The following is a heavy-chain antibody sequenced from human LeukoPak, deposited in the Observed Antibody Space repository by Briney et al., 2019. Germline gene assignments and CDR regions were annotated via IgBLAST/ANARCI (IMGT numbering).Heavy chain of an antibody. J-gene: IGHJ4*02. D-gene: IGHD3-10*01. CDR1: GFTFGDYA. Sequence: PGGSLRLSCTASGFTFGDYAVSWFRQAPGKGLEWVGFIRSQAYGGTTDYAASVKGRFIISKDGSKTIVYLQMNSLKSEDTAVYYCSRGTRGWGQGTLVTVSS. V-gene: IGHV3-49*01. CDR2: IRSQAYGGTT. CDR3: SRGTRG.